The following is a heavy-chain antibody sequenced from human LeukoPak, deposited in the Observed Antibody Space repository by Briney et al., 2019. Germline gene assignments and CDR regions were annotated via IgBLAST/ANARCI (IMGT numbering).Heavy chain of an antibody. CDR1: GFTFNIYW. Sequence: PGGSLRLSCAASGFTFNIYWMSWVRQIPGKGLEWVANIKQDGSEKYHVDSVKGRFTISRDNAKNSLYLQMNSLRAEDTAVYYCAREADGFDVWGQGTMVTVSS. V-gene: IGHV3-7*01. CDR2: IKQDGSEK. CDR3: AREADGFDV. J-gene: IGHJ3*01.